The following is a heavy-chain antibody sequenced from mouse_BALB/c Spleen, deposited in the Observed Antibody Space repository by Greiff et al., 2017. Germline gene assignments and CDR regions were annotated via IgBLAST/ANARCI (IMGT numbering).Heavy chain of an antibody. V-gene: IGHV3-8*02. D-gene: IGHD2-2*01. CDR2: ISYSGST. J-gene: IGHJ3*01. CDR3: ARRDGYDGAWFAY. CDR1: GDSITSGY. Sequence: VQLQQSGPSLVKPSQTLSLTCSVTGDSITSGYWNWIRKFPGNKLEYMGYISYSGSTYYNPSLKSRISITRDTSKNQYYLQLNSVTTEDTATYYCARRDGYDGAWFAYWGQGTLVTVSA.